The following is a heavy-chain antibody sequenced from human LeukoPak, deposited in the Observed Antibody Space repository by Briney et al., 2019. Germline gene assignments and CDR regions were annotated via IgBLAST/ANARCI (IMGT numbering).Heavy chain of an antibody. CDR1: GFTFSNYW. Sequence: GGSLRLSCAVSGFTFSNYWMSWVRQAPGKGLEWVANIKQDGSEKYYVDSVKGRITISRDNAKNSLYLQMNSLRAEDTAVYYCARVQLGDYIDYWGQGTLVTVSS. D-gene: IGHD1-1*01. V-gene: IGHV3-7*04. J-gene: IGHJ4*02. CDR2: IKQDGSEK. CDR3: ARVQLGDYIDY.